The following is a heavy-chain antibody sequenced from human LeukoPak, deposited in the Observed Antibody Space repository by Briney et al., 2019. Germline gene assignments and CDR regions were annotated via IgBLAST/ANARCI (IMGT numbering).Heavy chain of an antibody. CDR1: GGSISSYY. CDR2: IYYSGST. Sequence: SETLSLTCTVSGGSISSYYWSWIRQPPGKGLEWIGYIYYSGSTNSTPTLNTPVTISVDTSKNQFSLKLSSVTAAATAVYHCARAISSGYCDYWGQGTLVTVSS. V-gene: IGHV4-59*12. D-gene: IGHD3-22*01. J-gene: IGHJ4*02. CDR3: ARAISSGYCDY.